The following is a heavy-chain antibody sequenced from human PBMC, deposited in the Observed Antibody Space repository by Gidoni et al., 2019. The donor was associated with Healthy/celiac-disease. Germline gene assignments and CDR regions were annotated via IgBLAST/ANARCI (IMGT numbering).Heavy chain of an antibody. V-gene: IGHV3-30*18. CDR1: GVTFSSYG. CDR3: AKRALPQGYYYGMDV. J-gene: IGHJ6*04. Sequence: QVQLVESGGGVVQPGRSLRLSCAASGVTFSSYGMHWVRQAPGKELECVAVISYDGSNKYYADSVKGRFTISRDNSKNTLYLQMNSLRAEDTAVYYCAKRALPQGYYYGMDVWGKGTTVTVSS. CDR2: ISYDGSNK.